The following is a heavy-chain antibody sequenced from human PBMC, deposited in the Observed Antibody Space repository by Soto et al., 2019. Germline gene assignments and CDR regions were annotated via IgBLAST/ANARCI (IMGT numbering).Heavy chain of an antibody. CDR1: GVTFRNHG. J-gene: IGHJ5*02. CDR3: EGNVWGPDCDWFDA. Sequence: GGSLRLSCLATGVTFRNHGLSWVRQGPGKGLQWGATVGGSGDNIKFADFAKGRFNISRDNSKGTQYLHLNSRGAEDTAVYYCEGNVWGPDCDWFDAWGQGP. CDR2: VGGSGDNI. D-gene: IGHD3-16*01. V-gene: IGHV3-23*01.